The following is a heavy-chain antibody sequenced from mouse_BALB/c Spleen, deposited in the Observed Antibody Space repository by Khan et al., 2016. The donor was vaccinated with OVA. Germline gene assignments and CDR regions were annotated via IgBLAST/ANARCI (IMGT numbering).Heavy chain of an antibody. Sequence: VELVESGPGLVAPSQSLSITCTVSGFSLTDYGVSWIRQPPGESLEWLGVIWGGGSTYYNSALKSRLSISKDNSKSQVFLKMNSLQTDDTAMYYCAKEVWSYYFTLDYWGQGTSVTVSS. J-gene: IGHJ4*01. CDR2: IWGGGST. D-gene: IGHD2-10*02. V-gene: IGHV2-6-5*01. CDR3: AKEVWSYYFTLDY. CDR1: GFSLTDYG.